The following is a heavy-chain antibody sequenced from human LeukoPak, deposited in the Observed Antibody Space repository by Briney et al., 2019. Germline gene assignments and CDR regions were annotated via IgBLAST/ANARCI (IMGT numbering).Heavy chain of an antibody. CDR1: GGSIRSYY. Sequence: SETLSLTCTVSGGSIRSYYWSWVRQPPGKGLEWIGYFYYSGSTNYNPSLESRVTISVDTSKNQFSLKLNSVTAADTAVYYCVRGRDNADWYFDLWGRGTLVTVSS. D-gene: IGHD1-1*01. J-gene: IGHJ2*01. CDR3: VRGRDNADWYFDL. V-gene: IGHV4-59*01. CDR2: FYYSGST.